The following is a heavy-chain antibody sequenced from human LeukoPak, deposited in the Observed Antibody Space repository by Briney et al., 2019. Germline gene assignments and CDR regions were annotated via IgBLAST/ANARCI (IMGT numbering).Heavy chain of an antibody. D-gene: IGHD6-19*01. Sequence: GESLKISCKGSGYSFTSYWIGWVHQMPGKGLEWMGIIYPGDSDTRYSPSFRGQVTISADKSISTAFLQWSRLKASDTAMYYCARGRIVAGTDSVYFDLWGRGALVTVSS. CDR1: GYSFTSYW. CDR3: ARGRIVAGTDSVYFDL. J-gene: IGHJ2*01. CDR2: IYPGDSDT. V-gene: IGHV5-51*07.